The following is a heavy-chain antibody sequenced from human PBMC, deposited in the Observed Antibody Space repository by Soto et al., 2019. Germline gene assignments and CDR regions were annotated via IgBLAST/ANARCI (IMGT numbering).Heavy chain of an antibody. CDR1: GGSISSSNW. D-gene: IGHD3-3*01. CDR3: ASNFWSGYSVSY. J-gene: IGHJ4*02. CDR2: IYHSGST. Sequence: SETLSLTCAVSGGSISSSNWWSWARQPPGKGLEWIGEIYHSGSTNYNPSLKSRVTISVDKSKNQFSLKLSSVTAADTAVYYCASNFWSGYSVSYWGQGTLVTVSS. V-gene: IGHV4-4*02.